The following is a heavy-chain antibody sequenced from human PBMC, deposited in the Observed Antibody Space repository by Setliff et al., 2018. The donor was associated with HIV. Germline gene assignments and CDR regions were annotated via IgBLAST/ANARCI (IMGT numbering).Heavy chain of an antibody. Sequence: ASVKVSCKASGYTFTSYAMHWVRQAPGQRLEWMGWINAGNGNTKYSQKFQGRVTITRDISTSTAYMELSSLRSDDTAVYYCASKIFCTNGVCLDAFDIWGQGTKVTVSS. CDR2: INAGNGNT. CDR3: ASKIFCTNGVCLDAFDI. CDR1: GYTFTSYA. D-gene: IGHD2-8*01. J-gene: IGHJ3*02. V-gene: IGHV1-3*01.